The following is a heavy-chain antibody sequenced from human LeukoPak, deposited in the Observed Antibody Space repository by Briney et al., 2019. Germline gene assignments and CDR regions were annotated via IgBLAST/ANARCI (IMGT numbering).Heavy chain of an antibody. CDR2: ISGGGGSI. Sequence: GASLTLPCALSVLPYSIYAKRWPPRAPGRGRVWVSAISGGGGSISYADSVKGRFTISRENSKNTLYLQMNSLRAEDTAVYYCAKDRNSEYFDYWGQGTLVTVSS. J-gene: IGHJ4*02. V-gene: IGHV3-23*01. D-gene: IGHD1-26*01. CDR1: VLPYSIYA. CDR3: AKDRNSEYFDY.